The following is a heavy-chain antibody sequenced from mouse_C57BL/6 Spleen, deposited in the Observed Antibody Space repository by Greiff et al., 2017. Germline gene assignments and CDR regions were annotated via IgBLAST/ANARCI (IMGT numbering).Heavy chain of an antibody. CDR3: TTGQRGY. V-gene: IGHV14-4*01. J-gene: IGHJ2*01. CDR1: GFNIKDDY. Sequence: VQLQQSGAELVRPGASVKLSCTASGFNIKDDYMHWVKQRPEQGLEWIGWIDPENGDTEYASKFQGKATITADTSSNTAYLQLSSLTSEDTAVYYCTTGQRGYWRQGTTLTVSS. CDR2: IDPENGDT. D-gene: IGHD3-3*01.